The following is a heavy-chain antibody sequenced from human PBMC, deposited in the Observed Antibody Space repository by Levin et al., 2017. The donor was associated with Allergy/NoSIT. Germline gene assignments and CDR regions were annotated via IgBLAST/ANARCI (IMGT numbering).Heavy chain of an antibody. CDR1: GFTFSSYA. CDR2: ISGSGGST. CDR3: AKTIAVSYFDY. J-gene: IGHJ4*02. D-gene: IGHD6-19*01. Sequence: GESLKISCAASGFTFSSYAMSWVRQAPGKGLEWVSAISGSGGSTYYADSVKGRFTISRDNSKNTLYLQMNSLRAEDTAVYYCAKTIAVSYFDYWGQGTLVTVSS. V-gene: IGHV3-23*01.